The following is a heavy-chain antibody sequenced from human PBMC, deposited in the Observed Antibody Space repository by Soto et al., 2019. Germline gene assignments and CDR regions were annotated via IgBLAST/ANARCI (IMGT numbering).Heavy chain of an antibody. CDR1: GGTFGSYA. CDR3: ARGPMVRGVIYGAFDI. V-gene: IGHV1-69*01. Sequence: QVQLVQSGAEVKKPGSSVKVSCKASGGTFGSYAISWVRQAPGQGLEWMGGIIPIFGTANYAQKFQGRVTITADESTSTVYMELSSLRSEDTAVYYCARGPMVRGVIYGAFDIWGQGTMVTVSS. J-gene: IGHJ3*02. CDR2: IIPIFGTA. D-gene: IGHD3-10*01.